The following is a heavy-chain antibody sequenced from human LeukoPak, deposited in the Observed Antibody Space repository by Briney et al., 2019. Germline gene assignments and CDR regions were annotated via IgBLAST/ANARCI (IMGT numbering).Heavy chain of an antibody. CDR1: GFTFSDYY. J-gene: IGHJ5*02. CDR3: AKDRRYSSGWYRGDGLS. CDR2: ISDSSSYT. D-gene: IGHD6-19*01. Sequence: GGSLRLSCAASGFTFSDYYMSWIRQAPGKGLEWVSYISDSSSYTDYADSVKGRFTISRDSSKNSLYLQMNSLRAEDTAVYYCAKDRRYSSGWYRGDGLSWGQGTLVTVSS. V-gene: IGHV3-11*05.